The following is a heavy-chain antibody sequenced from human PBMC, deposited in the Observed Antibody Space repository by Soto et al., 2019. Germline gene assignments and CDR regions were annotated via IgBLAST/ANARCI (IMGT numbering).Heavy chain of an antibody. D-gene: IGHD1-26*01. CDR3: ARIEIGSYDY. Sequence: GGSLRLSRATSGFTFRNYCLGWVRQAPGKGLEWVANINEDGSEEYYVDSVRGRFIISRDNARNSLFLQMNSLRAEDTAIYYCARIEIGSYDYWGQGTLVTVSS. J-gene: IGHJ4*02. CDR1: GFTFRNYC. CDR2: INEDGSEE. V-gene: IGHV3-7*01.